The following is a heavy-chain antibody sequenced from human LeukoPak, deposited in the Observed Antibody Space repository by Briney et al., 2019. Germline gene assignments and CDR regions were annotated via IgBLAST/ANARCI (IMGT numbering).Heavy chain of an antibody. D-gene: IGHD1-26*01. CDR2: ISAYNGNT. Sequence: ASVKVSCKASGYSFTSYGISWVRQAPGQGLEWMGWISAYNGNTNYAQRFQGRVTMTTDTSTSTAYMELRSPRSDDTAVYYCAREAVGATDHFGMDVWGQGTTVTVSS. J-gene: IGHJ6*02. V-gene: IGHV1-18*01. CDR3: AREAVGATDHFGMDV. CDR1: GYSFTSYG.